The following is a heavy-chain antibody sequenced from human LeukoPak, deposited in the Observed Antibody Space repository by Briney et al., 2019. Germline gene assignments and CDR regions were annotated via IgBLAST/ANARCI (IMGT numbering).Heavy chain of an antibody. CDR2: IYTSGNT. J-gene: IGHJ4*02. Sequence: SETLSLTCTVSGASFISYYWTWIQQPAGKGLEWIGRIYTSGNTNYNPSLKSRVTMSVDTSKNQFSLKLTSVTAADTAVYYCARDLEAAGYFDNWGQGTLVTVSS. CDR3: ARDLEAAGYFDN. CDR1: GASFISYY. D-gene: IGHD6-13*01. V-gene: IGHV4-4*07.